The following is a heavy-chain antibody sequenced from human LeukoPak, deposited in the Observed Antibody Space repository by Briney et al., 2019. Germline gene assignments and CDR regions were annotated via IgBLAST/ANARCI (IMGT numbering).Heavy chain of an antibody. CDR2: IYSGGIT. V-gene: IGHV3-53*01. D-gene: IGHD6-19*01. CDR3: ARKNGQWLAYDY. CDR1: GFTVSSNY. J-gene: IGHJ4*02. Sequence: GGSLRLSCAASGFTVSSNYMSWVRQAPGKGLEWVSVIYSGGITYYADSVKGRFTISRDNSKNTLYLQMNSLRAEDTSVYYCARKNGQWLAYDYWGQGTLVTVSS.